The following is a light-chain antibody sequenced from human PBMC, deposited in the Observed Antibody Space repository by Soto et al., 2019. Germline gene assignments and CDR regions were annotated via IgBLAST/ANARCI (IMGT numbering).Light chain of an antibody. CDR2: AAS. CDR1: QSISSY. J-gene: IGKJ3*01. Sequence: DIQMTQSPSSLSASVGDRVNITCRASQSISSYLNWYQQKPGKAPKLLVYAASRLQSGAPSRFSGTGSGTDFTLTISSLQPEDFATYYCQQSVRTPFTFGPVNKLYI. CDR3: QQSVRTPFT. V-gene: IGKV1-39*01.